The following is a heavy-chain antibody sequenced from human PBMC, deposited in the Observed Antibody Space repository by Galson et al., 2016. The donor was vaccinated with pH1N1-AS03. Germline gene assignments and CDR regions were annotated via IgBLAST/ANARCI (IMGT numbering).Heavy chain of an antibody. CDR1: GYTFTSFG. CDR2: IIPALGTP. Sequence: SVKVSCKASGYTFTSFGISWVRQAPGQGLEWMGRIIPALGTPNYAQRFQGRVTITADESTSTAYMELSSLRSEDTAVYFCASEVATSFDYWGQGTLVTVSS. D-gene: IGHD5-24*01. CDR3: ASEVATSFDY. J-gene: IGHJ4*02. V-gene: IGHV1-69*11.